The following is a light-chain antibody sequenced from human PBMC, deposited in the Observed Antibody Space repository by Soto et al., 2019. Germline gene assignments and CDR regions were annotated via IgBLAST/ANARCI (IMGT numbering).Light chain of an antibody. CDR2: DVT. Sequence: VLPQPASVSVSPGQSITISCTGTGSDIGSYNYVSWYQHHPGKVPKFIIYDVTNRPSGVSDRFSGSKSGNTASLTISGLQAEDEADYYCNSYTSASTYVFGTGTKVTVL. J-gene: IGLJ1*01. CDR1: GSDIGSYNY. V-gene: IGLV2-14*03. CDR3: NSYTSASTYV.